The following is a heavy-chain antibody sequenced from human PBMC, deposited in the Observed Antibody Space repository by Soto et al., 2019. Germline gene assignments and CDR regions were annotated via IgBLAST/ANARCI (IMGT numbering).Heavy chain of an antibody. Sequence: GGSLRLSCAASGFTFSNYWMSWVRQAPGKGLEWVANIKQDGNEKYYVDSVKGRFTISRDNGKNSLYLQMSSLRAEDTAVYYCAREGGRYCSGGSCYWYYYGMDVWGQGTTVTVSS. J-gene: IGHJ6*02. V-gene: IGHV3-7*03. CDR1: GFTFSNYW. CDR2: IKQDGNEK. D-gene: IGHD2-15*01. CDR3: AREGGRYCSGGSCYWYYYGMDV.